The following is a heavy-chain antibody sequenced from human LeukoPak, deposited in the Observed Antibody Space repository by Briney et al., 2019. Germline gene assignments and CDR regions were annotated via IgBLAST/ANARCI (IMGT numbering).Heavy chain of an antibody. CDR1: GGSFTSFY. CDR3: ARYSGIYGPDY. V-gene: IGHV4-4*07. CDR2: FFSSGTT. J-gene: IGHJ4*02. D-gene: IGHD3-10*01. Sequence: SETLSHTCTVSGGSFTSFYWSWIRQPAGKRLEWIGRFFSSGTTNYNPSFKSRATISIDKSKNQFSLKLTSVTAADTAVYYCARYSGIYGPDYWGQGTLVSVSS.